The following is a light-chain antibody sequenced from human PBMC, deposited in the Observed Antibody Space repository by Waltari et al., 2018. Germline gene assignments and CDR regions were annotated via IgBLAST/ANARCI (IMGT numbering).Light chain of an antibody. V-gene: IGLV1-47*01. CDR1: SSNIGSYS. J-gene: IGLJ3*02. CDR2: RKN. CDR3: ASWDDSLSGWV. Sequence: QSVLTQPPSTSGTPGQRGTISCSGSSSNIGSYSVYWYQQLPGTAPKLLIYRKNQRPSGVPDRFSGSKSGTSASLAISGLQSDDDADYYCASWDDSLSGWVFGGGTKLTVL.